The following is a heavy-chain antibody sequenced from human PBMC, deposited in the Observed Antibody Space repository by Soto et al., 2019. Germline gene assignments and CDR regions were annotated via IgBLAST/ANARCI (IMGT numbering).Heavy chain of an antibody. CDR2: IRSKAYGGTT. Sequence: GGSLRLSCTASGFTFGDYAMSWFRQAPGKGLEWVGFIRSKAYGGTTEYAASVKGRFTISRDDSKSIAFLQMNSLKTEDTAVYYCTSFMGAVAGPDYWGQGTLVTVSS. CDR3: TSFMGAVAGPDY. V-gene: IGHV3-49*03. CDR1: GFTFGDYA. J-gene: IGHJ4*02. D-gene: IGHD6-19*01.